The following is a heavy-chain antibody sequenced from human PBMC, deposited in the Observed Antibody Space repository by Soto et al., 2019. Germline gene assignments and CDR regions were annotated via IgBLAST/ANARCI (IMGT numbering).Heavy chain of an antibody. Sequence: GGSLRLSCAASGFTFSSYSINWVRQAPGKGLEWVSSISSSSSYIYYADSVKGRFTISRDNAKSSLYLQMNSLRAEDTAVYYCRVVRGVHDDAFDIWGQGTMVTVSS. CDR3: RVVRGVHDDAFDI. J-gene: IGHJ3*02. CDR2: ISSSSSYI. V-gene: IGHV3-21*01. CDR1: GFTFSSYS. D-gene: IGHD3-10*01.